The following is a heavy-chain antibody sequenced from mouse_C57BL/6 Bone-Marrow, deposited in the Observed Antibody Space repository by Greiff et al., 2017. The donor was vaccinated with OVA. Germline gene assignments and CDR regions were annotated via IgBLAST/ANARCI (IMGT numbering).Heavy chain of an antibody. D-gene: IGHD1-1*01. Sequence: EVQVVESGPELVKPGASVKIPCKASGYTFTDYNMDWVKQSHGKSLEWIGDINPNNGGTIYNQKFKGKATLTVDKSSSTAYMELRRLTSEDTAVYYSERMGSTTVVAPYAMDYWGQGTSVTVSS. CDR1: GYTFTDYN. CDR3: ERMGSTTVVAPYAMDY. V-gene: IGHV1-18*01. CDR2: INPNNGGT. J-gene: IGHJ4*01.